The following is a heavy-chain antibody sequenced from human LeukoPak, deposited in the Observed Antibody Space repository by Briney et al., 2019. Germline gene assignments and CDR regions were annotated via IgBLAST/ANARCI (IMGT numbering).Heavy chain of an antibody. Sequence: ASVKVSCKASGGTFSSYAISWVRQAPGQGREWVGGIIPIFGTANYAQKFQGRVTITADTSTSTDYMELSSLRSEDTAVYYCASLGRIAAAGTDYWGQGTLVTVSS. CDR3: ASLGRIAAAGTDY. J-gene: IGHJ4*02. D-gene: IGHD6-13*01. V-gene: IGHV1-69*06. CDR1: GGTFSSYA. CDR2: IIPIFGTA.